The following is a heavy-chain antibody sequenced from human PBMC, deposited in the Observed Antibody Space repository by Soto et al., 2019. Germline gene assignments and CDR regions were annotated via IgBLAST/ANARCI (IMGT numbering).Heavy chain of an antibody. J-gene: IGHJ4*02. CDR3: ARDPYLGDHQY. V-gene: IGHV1-18*01. D-gene: IGHD3-16*01. CDR2: ISAYSGKT. Sequence: QVQLVQSGGEVKKPGASVKVSCKTSGYTFTTYGISWVRQAPGQGLEWVGWISAYSGKTHYAQKCQGKVTMTTDTSTNTAYLELRSLRSDATAVYYCARDPYLGDHQYCGQGTLVTVSS. CDR1: GYTFTTYG.